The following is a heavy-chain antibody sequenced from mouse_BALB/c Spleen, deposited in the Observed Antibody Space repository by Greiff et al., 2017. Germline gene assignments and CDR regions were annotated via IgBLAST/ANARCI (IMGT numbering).Heavy chain of an antibody. CDR2: ISSGSSTI. D-gene: IGHD4-1*01. CDR3: ARILTGTVDY. J-gene: IGHJ4*01. V-gene: IGHV5-17*02. CDR1: GFTFSSFG. Sequence: EVHLVESGGGLVQPGGSRKLSCAASGFTFSSFGMHWVRQAPEKGLEWVAYISSGSSTIYYADTVKGRFTISRDNPKNTLFLQMTSLRSEDTAMYYCARILTGTVDYWGQGTSVTVSS.